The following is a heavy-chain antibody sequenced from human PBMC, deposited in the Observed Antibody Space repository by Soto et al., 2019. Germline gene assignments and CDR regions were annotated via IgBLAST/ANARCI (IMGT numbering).Heavy chain of an antibody. D-gene: IGHD2-15*01. V-gene: IGHV1-69*13. CDR2: IIPIFGTA. J-gene: IGHJ4*02. CDR3: AREYCSGGSCFVDY. Sequence: SVKVSCKASGGTFSSYAISWVRQAPGQGLEWMGGIIPIFGTANYAQKFQGRVTITADESTSTAYMELSSLRSEDTAVYYCAREYCSGGSCFVDYWGQGTLVTVSS. CDR1: GGTFSSYA.